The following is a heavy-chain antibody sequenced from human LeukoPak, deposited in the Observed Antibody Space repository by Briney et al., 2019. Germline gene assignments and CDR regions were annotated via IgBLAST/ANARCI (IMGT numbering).Heavy chain of an antibody. Sequence: GRSLRLSCAASGFTFSSYGMHWVRQAPGKGLEWVAVIWYDGSNKYYADSVKGRFTISRDNSKNTLYLQMNSLRAEDTAVCYCARDAERVYCDSSGYFVAYYFDYWGQGTLVTVSS. CDR3: ARDAERVYCDSSGYFVAYYFDY. CDR2: IWYDGSNK. D-gene: IGHD3-22*01. CDR1: GFTFSSYG. V-gene: IGHV3-33*01. J-gene: IGHJ4*02.